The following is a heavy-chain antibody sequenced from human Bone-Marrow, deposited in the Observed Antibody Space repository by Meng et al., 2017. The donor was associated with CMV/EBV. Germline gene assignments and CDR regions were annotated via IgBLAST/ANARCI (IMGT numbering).Heavy chain of an antibody. CDR1: GFTFSSYS. CDR3: ARELWGSSFAYFDY. J-gene: IGHJ4*02. CDR2: ISSSSSYI. D-gene: IGHD6-13*01. Sequence: LSLTCAASGFTFSSYSMNWVRQAPGKGLEWVSSISSSSSYIYYADSVKGRFTISRDNAKNSLYLQMNSLRAEDTAVYYCARELWGSSFAYFDYWGQGTRVTVSS. V-gene: IGHV3-21*01.